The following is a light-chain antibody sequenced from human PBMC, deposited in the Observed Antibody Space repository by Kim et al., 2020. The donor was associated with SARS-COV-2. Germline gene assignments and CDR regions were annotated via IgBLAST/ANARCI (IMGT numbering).Light chain of an antibody. CDR1: SSDVGSYNL. J-gene: IGLJ2*01. Sequence: QSALTQPASVSGSPGQSITISCTGTSSDVGSYNLVSWYQQHPGKAPKLMIYEGSKRPSGVSNRFSGSKSGNTASLTISGLRAEDEADYYCCSYAGSSTRVVFGGGTQLTVL. V-gene: IGLV2-23*01. CDR2: EGS. CDR3: CSYAGSSTRVV.